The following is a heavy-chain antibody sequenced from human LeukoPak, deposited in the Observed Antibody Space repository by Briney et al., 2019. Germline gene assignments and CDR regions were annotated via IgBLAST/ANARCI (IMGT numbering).Heavy chain of an antibody. CDR1: GYTFTGYY. D-gene: IGHD5-18*01. J-gene: IGHJ5*02. CDR2: INPNSGGT. V-gene: IGHV1-2*02. CDR3: ARDRGYSYGANWFDP. Sequence: ASVKASCKASGYTFTGYYMHWVRQAPGQGLEWMGWINPNSGGTNYAQKFQGRVTMTRDTSISTAYMELSRLRSDDTAVYYCARDRGYSYGANWFDPWGQGTLVTVSS.